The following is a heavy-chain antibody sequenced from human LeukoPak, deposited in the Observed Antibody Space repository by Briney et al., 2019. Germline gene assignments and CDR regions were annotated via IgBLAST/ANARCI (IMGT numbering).Heavy chain of an antibody. Sequence: KPSETLSLTCTVSGGSIRSSYYYWGWIRQPPGKGLEWIGSIYDSGSTYYNPSLKSRVTISVDTSKNQFSLKLSSVTAADTAVYYCARHLAEGDSFDYWGQGTLVTVSS. V-gene: IGHV4-39*01. CDR1: GGSIRSSYYY. CDR2: IYDSGST. J-gene: IGHJ4*02. CDR3: ARHLAEGDSFDY. D-gene: IGHD3-16*01.